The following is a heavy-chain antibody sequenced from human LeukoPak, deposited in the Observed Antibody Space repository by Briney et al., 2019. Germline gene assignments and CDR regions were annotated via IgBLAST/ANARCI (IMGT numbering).Heavy chain of an antibody. CDR2: ISGSGGST. CDR3: AKFPIASYYYDSSGYYRQWYYFDY. J-gene: IGHJ4*02. Sequence: GGSLRLSCAASGFTFSSHAMSWVRQAPGKGLEWVSAISGSGGSTYYADSVKGRFTISRNNSKNTLYLQMNSLRAEDTAVYYCAKFPIASYYYDSSGYYRQWYYFDYWGQGTLVTVSS. CDR1: GFTFSSHA. V-gene: IGHV3-23*01. D-gene: IGHD3-22*01.